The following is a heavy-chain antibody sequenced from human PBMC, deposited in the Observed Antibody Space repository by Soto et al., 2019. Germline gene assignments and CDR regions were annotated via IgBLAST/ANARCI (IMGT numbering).Heavy chain of an antibody. CDR2: IYWNDDK. CDR1: GFSLSTSGLG. D-gene: IGHD6-19*01. Sequence: QITLKKSGTTLVRPTQTLTLTCTFSGFSLSTSGLGVGWIRQPPGKALEWLAHIYWNDDKRYCPSLKARLTITEDTSKNQVVLTMTNMDPVDTATYYCAHRPSGWYLFDYWGQGTLVTVSS. J-gene: IGHJ4*02. CDR3: AHRPSGWYLFDY. V-gene: IGHV2-5*01.